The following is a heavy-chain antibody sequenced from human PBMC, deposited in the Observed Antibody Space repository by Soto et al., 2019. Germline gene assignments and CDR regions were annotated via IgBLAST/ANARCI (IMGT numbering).Heavy chain of an antibody. D-gene: IGHD3-3*01. V-gene: IGHV4-30-4*01. J-gene: IGHJ4*02. CDR2: THYSGRT. CDR3: VRGGSGYYPRFDC. Sequence: QVQLQESGPGLVKPSQTLSLTCTVSGGSISSGEGYWSWIRQPPGKGLEWIGYTHYSGRTKYITSIQRRVFISVDTSKNQFSLKLTSVTAADTAVYYCVRGGSGYYPRFDCWGQGTLVTVSS. CDR1: GGSISSGEGY.